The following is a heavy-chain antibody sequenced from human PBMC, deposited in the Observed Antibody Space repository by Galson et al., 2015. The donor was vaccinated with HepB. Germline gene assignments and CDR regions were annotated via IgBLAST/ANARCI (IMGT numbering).Heavy chain of an antibody. CDR3: ARDRDYDSSGHYRNWFDP. V-gene: IGHV1-18*04. CDR1: GYTFTSYG. CDR2: ISAYNGNT. Sequence: SVKVSCKASGYTFTSYGISWVRQAPGQGLEWMGWISAYNGNTNYAQKLQGRVTMTTDPSTSTAYMELRSLRSDDTAVYYCARDRDYDSSGHYRNWFDPWGQGTLVTVSS. J-gene: IGHJ5*02. D-gene: IGHD3-22*01.